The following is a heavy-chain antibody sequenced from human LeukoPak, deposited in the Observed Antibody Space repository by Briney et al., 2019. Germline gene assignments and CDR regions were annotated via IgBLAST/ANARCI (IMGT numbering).Heavy chain of an antibody. CDR1: EFTFNNYA. D-gene: IGHD3-22*01. CDR3: AKASYFDSSGYYDA. V-gene: IGHV3-23*01. CDR2: ISGTGGNT. Sequence: GRSLRLSCAASEFTFNNYAMNWVRQAPGKGLEWVSAISGTGGNTYYADSVKGRFTISRDNSRDTLFLQMNSVRAEDTAVYYCAKASYFDSSGYYDAWGQGTLVTVSS. J-gene: IGHJ5*02.